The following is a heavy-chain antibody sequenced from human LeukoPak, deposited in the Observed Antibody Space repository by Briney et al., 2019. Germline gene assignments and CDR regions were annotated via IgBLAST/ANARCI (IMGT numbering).Heavy chain of an antibody. CDR3: ARPQGYGYRTGSSFDY. Sequence: GRSLRLSCAASGFTFSSYAMHWVRQAPGKGLEWVAVISYDGSNKYYADSVKGRFTISRDNSKNTLYMQMNSLRAEDTAVYYCARPQGYGYRTGSSFDYWGQGTLVTVSS. V-gene: IGHV3-30*04. J-gene: IGHJ4*02. CDR2: ISYDGSNK. CDR1: GFTFSSYA. D-gene: IGHD5-24*01.